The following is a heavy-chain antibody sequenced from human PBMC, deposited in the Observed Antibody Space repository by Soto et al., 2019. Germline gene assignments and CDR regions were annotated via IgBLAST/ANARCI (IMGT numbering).Heavy chain of an antibody. CDR3: ASRLGYDFWSGYYFSDERNAFDI. D-gene: IGHD3-3*01. CDR2: ISSSSSTI. CDR1: GFTFSSYS. J-gene: IGHJ3*02. Sequence: GGSLRLSCAASGFTFSSYSMNWVRQAPGKGLEWVSYISSSSSTIYYADSVKGRFTMSRDNAKNSLYLQMNSRIDEDTAVYYCASRLGYDFWSGYYFSDERNAFDIWGQGTMVTVSS. V-gene: IGHV3-48*02.